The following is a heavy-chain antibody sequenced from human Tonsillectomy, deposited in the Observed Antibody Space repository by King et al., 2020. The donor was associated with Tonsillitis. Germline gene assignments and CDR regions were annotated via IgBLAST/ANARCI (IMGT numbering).Heavy chain of an antibody. CDR2: IYYSGST. V-gene: IGHV4-31*03. CDR1: GGSISSGGYY. D-gene: IGHD3-9*01. J-gene: IGHJ6*02. CDR3: AGGRDYDILPGRRHYCYGMDV. Sequence: QLQESGPGLVKPSQTLSLTCTVSGGSISSGGYYWSWIRQHPGKGLEWFGYIYYSGSTYYNPSLKSRVTISVDTSKNQFSLKLSSVTAADTAVYYCAGGRDYDILPGRRHYCYGMDVWGQGTTVTVSS.